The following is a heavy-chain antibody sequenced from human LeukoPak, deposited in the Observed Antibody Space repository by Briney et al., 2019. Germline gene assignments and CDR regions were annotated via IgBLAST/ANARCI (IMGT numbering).Heavy chain of an antibody. Sequence: SETPSDPCTVSGGSISSNSNYWAWIRQPPGRGLEWIGSISYGGSTYYSPSLESRVTISVDTSKNQFSLNLSSVTAADTAVYYCARQALWFFDHWGEGTLVTVSS. CDR3: ARQALWFFDH. CDR2: ISYGGST. CDR1: GGSISSNSNY. J-gene: IGHJ4*02. V-gene: IGHV4-39*01. D-gene: IGHD2-21*01.